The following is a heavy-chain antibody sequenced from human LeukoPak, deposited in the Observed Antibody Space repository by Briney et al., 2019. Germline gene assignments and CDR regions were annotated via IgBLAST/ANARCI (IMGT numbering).Heavy chain of an antibody. J-gene: IGHJ4*02. D-gene: IGHD2-21*01. CDR3: AKEVLHYYYFDY. Sequence: PGGSLRLSCAASGFTVNSNYMSWIRQAPGKGLEWLSHIYTSGKTVFYADSVKGRFTISRANAKNSLYLQMNSLRAEDTALYYCAKEVLHYYYFDYWGQGTLVTVSS. CDR1: GFTVNSNY. V-gene: IGHV3-11*01. CDR2: IYTSGKTV.